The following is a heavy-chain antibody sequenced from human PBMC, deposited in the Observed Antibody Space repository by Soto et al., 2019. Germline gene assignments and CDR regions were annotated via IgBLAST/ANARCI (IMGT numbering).Heavy chain of an antibody. J-gene: IGHJ3*02. CDR2: INPNSGGT. V-gene: IGHV1-2*04. CDR1: GYTFTGYY. D-gene: IGHD6-19*01. CDR3: ARADSSGWYSSDAFDI. Sequence: ASVKVSCKASGYTFTGYYMHWVRQAPGQGLEWTGWINPNSGGTNYAQKFQGWVTMTRDTSISTAYMELSRLRSDDTAVYYCARADSSGWYSSDAFDIWGQGTMVTVSS.